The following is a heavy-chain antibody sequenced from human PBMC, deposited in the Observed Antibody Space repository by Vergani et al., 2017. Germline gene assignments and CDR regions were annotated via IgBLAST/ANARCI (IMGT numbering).Heavy chain of an antibody. J-gene: IGHJ4*02. CDR3: ARHGGYCSSTSCYDVSYDY. CDR1: GYSFTSYW. CDR2: IYPGDSDI. V-gene: IGHV5-51*01. Sequence: EVQLVQSGAEVKKPGESLKISCKGSGYSFTSYWIGWVRQMPGKGLEWMGIIYPGDSDIRHSPSFQGQVTLSADKSISTAYLQWSSLKASDTAMYYCARHGGYCSSTSCYDVSYDYWGRGTLVTVSS. D-gene: IGHD2-2*01.